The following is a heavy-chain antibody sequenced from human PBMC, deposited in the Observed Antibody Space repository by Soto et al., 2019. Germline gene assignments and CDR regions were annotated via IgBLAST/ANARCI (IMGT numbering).Heavy chain of an antibody. CDR2: INPNSGGT. J-gene: IGHJ6*02. Sequence: SVKVSCKASGYTFTGYYMHWVRQAPVQGLEWMGWINPNSGGTNYAQKFQGWVTMTRDTSISTAYMELSRLRSDDTAVYYCAREDYCSSTSCYAPTRDYYYGMDVWGQGTTVTVSS. CDR3: AREDYCSSTSCYAPTRDYYYGMDV. V-gene: IGHV1-2*04. D-gene: IGHD2-2*01. CDR1: GYTFTGYY.